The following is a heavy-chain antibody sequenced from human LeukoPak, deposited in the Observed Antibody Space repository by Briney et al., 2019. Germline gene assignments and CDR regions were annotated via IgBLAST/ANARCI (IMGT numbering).Heavy chain of an antibody. CDR1: GFTFSSYW. CDR3: ARFGDYYDFWSGYYFFFDY. J-gene: IGHJ4*02. V-gene: IGHV3-74*01. Sequence: PGGPLRLSCAASGFTFSSYWMHWVRQAPGKGLVGVSRINRDGSSTSYADSVKGRFTISRDNAKNTLYLQMNSLRAEDTAVYYCARFGDYYDFWSGYYFFFDYWGQGTLVTVSS. D-gene: IGHD3-3*01. CDR2: INRDGSST.